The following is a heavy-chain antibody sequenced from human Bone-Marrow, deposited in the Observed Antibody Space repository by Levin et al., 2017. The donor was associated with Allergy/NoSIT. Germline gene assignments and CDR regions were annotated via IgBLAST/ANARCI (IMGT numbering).Heavy chain of an antibody. V-gene: IGHV1-18*01. CDR3: ARYSYDSSGYSPYYYYGMDV. D-gene: IGHD3-22*01. CDR2: ISAYNGKT. Sequence: ASVKVSCKASGYTYPRYGISWVRQAPGQGLEWMGWISAYNGKTNYAQKFQGRVTMTTDTSTSTAYMELRSLRSDDSAVYYCARYSYDSSGYSPYYYYGMDVWGQGTTVTVSS. CDR1: GYTYPRYG. J-gene: IGHJ6*02.